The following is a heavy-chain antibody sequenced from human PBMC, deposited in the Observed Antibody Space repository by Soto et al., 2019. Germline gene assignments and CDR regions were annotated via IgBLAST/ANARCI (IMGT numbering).Heavy chain of an antibody. D-gene: IGHD2-2*01. CDR1: GYTFTSYA. CDR2: ISAGNGNT. J-gene: IGHJ4*02. CDR3: ARTGTVVPATAIQHYDY. Sequence: ASVKVSCKASGYTFTSYAMHWVRQAPGQRLEWMGWISAGNGNTKYLQKFQGRVTITRDTSASTAYMELSSLRSEDTAVYYCARTGTVVPATAIQHYDYWGQGTLVTVSS. V-gene: IGHV1-3*01.